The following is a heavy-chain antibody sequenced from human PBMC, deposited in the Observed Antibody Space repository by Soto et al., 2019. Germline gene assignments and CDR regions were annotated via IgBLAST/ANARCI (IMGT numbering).Heavy chain of an antibody. CDR2: IWYDGSNK. CDR3: ARRFRGVVRVDYYYGMDV. CDR1: GFTFSSYG. D-gene: IGHD2-8*02. V-gene: IGHV3-33*01. Sequence: GGSLRLSCAASGFTFSSYGMHWVRQAPGKGLEWVAVIWYDGSNKYYADSVKGRFTISRDNSKNTLYLQMNSLRAEDTAVYYCARRFRGVVRVDYYYGMDVWGQGTTVTVSS. J-gene: IGHJ6*02.